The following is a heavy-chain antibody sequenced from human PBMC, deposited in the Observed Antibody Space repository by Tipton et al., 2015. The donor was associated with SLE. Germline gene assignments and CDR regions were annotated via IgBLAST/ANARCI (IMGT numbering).Heavy chain of an antibody. CDR2: IYYSGST. D-gene: IGHD6-13*01. J-gene: IGHJ4*02. CDR1: GGSISSSSYY. CDR3: AKKIDGSSLYD. V-gene: IGHV4-39*01. Sequence: TLSLTCTVSGGSISSSSYYWGWIRQPPGKGLEWIGSIYYSGSTYYNPSLKSRVTISLDMSKNQYSLKLTSVTAADTAVYFCAKKIDGSSLYDWGQGTLVTVSS.